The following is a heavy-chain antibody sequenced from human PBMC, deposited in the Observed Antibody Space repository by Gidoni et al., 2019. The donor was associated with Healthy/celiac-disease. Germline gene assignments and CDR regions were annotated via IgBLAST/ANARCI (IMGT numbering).Heavy chain of an antibody. V-gene: IGHV3-30*18. CDR1: GFTFSSYG. Sequence: QVQLVESGGGVVQPGRSLRLSCAASGFTFSSYGMHWVRQAPGKGLEWLAVISYDGSNKYYADSVKGRFTISRDNSKNTLYLQMNSLRAEDTAVYYCAKSPSGDIVVVPAADYWGQGTLVTVSS. D-gene: IGHD2-2*01. J-gene: IGHJ4*02. CDR3: AKSPSGDIVVVPAADY. CDR2: ISYDGSNK.